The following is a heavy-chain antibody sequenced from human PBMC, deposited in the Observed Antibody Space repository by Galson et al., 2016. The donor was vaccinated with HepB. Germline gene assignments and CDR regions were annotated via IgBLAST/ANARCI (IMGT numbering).Heavy chain of an antibody. J-gene: IGHJ4*02. CDR2: ISASGGAT. Sequence: RLSCAASGFTFSNYAMTWVRQAPGKGLEGVSTISASGGATYYAGSVKGRFTISRDTSKNTLYLQMNSLRAEDTAIYYCAKGGDGYIRYYDSWGQGTLVTVSS. CDR3: AKGGDGYIRYYDS. CDR1: GFTFSNYA. D-gene: IGHD5-24*01. V-gene: IGHV3-23*01.